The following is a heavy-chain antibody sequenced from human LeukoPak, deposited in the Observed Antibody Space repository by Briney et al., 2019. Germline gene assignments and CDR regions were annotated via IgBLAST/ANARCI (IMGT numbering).Heavy chain of an antibody. CDR2: ISAYNGNT. Sequence: ASVTVSCKASGYTFTSYGISWVRQAPGQGLEWMGWISAYNGNTNYAQKLQGRVTMTTDTSTSTAYMELRSLRSDDTAVYYCARDSKYSSSWRGAFDIWGQGTMVTVSS. D-gene: IGHD6-13*01. CDR3: ARDSKYSSSWRGAFDI. J-gene: IGHJ3*02. CDR1: GYTFTSYG. V-gene: IGHV1-18*01.